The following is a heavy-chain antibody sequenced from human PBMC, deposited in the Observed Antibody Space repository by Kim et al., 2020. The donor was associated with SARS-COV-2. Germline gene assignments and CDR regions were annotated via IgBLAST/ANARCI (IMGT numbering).Heavy chain of an antibody. J-gene: IGHJ6*03. CDR3: ARVTGTIGYYYYMDV. V-gene: IGHV4-34*01. D-gene: IGHD1-7*01. CDR2: INHSGST. Sequence: SETLSLTCAVYGGSFSGYYWSWIRQPPGKGLEWIGEINHSGSTNYNPSLKSRVTISVDTSKNQFSLKLSSVTAADTAVYYCARVTGTIGYYYYMDVWGKGTTVTVSS. CDR1: GGSFSGYY.